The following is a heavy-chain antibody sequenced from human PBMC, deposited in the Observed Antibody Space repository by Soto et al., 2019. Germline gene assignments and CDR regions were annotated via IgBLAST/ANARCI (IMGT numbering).Heavy chain of an antibody. V-gene: IGHV1-3*05. CDR3: VAVDYCDY. J-gene: IGHJ4*02. CDR1: GYTFSTYA. Sequence: QVQLVQSGAEEKKPGASVKVSCKASGYTFSTYAMHWVRQAPGQRLEWMGWVGGDNGNTRYSQKFQGRVTMTRDTSASTAYMELSSLRSEDTAVYYCVAVDYCDYWGQGTLVSVSS. CDR2: VGGDNGNT.